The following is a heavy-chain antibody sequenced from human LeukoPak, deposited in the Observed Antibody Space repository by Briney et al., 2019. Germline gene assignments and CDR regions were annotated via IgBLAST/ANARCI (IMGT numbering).Heavy chain of an antibody. CDR1: GYRFTDYY. CDR3: ARADRLHGGPYLIGP. J-gene: IGHJ5*02. CDR2: INPNSGGT. Sequence: ASVKVSCKTSGYRFTDYYMHWVRQAPGQGLEWMGWINPNSGGTSSAQKFQGRVTMTRDTSITTVYMEVSWLTSDDTAIYYCARADRLHGGPYLIGPWGQGTLVNVSS. V-gene: IGHV1-2*02. D-gene: IGHD2-21*01.